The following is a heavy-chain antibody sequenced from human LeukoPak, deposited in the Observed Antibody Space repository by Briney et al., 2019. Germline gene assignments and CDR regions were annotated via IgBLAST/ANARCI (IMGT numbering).Heavy chain of an antibody. Sequence: PSETLSLTCTVSGGSISSGSYYWSWIRQPPGKGLEWIGSIYYSGSTYYNPSLKSRVTISVDTSKNQFSLKLSSVTAADTAVYYCARSKSKYCSGGSCYLDYWGQGTLVTVSS. D-gene: IGHD2-15*01. J-gene: IGHJ4*02. V-gene: IGHV4-39*01. CDR3: ARSKSKYCSGGSCYLDY. CDR1: GGSISSGSYY. CDR2: IYYSGST.